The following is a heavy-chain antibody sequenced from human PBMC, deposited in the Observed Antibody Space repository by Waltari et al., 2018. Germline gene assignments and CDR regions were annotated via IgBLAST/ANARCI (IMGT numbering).Heavy chain of an antibody. Sequence: QAQLQESGPGLVKPSETLSLTCTVSGGSISRHYWSWIRQPPGKGLEWIGYIDYSGSTNNTHSRRRRVTISVDTSKNQFSLKRGSVTAADTAVYYCARDPSSWGYCSGGSCFRFYGMDVWGQGTTVTVSS. J-gene: IGHJ6*02. V-gene: IGHV4-59*11. CDR1: GGSISRHY. CDR2: IDYSGST. D-gene: IGHD2-15*01. CDR3: ARDPSSWGYCSGGSCFRFYGMDV.